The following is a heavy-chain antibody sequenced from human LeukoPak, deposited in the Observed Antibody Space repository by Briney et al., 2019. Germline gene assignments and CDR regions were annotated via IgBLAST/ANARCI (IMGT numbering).Heavy chain of an antibody. J-gene: IGHJ4*02. CDR3: ATAQEGGFGELFPN. CDR2: FDPEDGET. V-gene: IGHV1-24*01. D-gene: IGHD3-10*01. CDR1: GYTLTELS. Sequence: ASVKVSCKVSGYTLTELSMHWVRQAPGKGLEWTGGFDPEDGETIYAQKFQGKVAMTEDTSTDTAYMELSSLRSEDTAVYYCATAQEGGFGELFPNWGQGTLVTVSS.